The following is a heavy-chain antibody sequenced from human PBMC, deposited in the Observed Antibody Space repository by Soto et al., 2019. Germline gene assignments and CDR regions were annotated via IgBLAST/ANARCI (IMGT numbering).Heavy chain of an antibody. Sequence: ASVKVSCKASRGTFSSYAISWVRQAPGQGLEWMGGIIPIFGTANYAQKFQGRVTITADESTSTAYMELSSLRSEDTAVYYCARVRSIAVAGKDYYGMDVWGQGTTVTVSS. CDR1: RGTFSSYA. D-gene: IGHD6-19*01. CDR2: IIPIFGTA. CDR3: ARVRSIAVAGKDYYGMDV. J-gene: IGHJ6*02. V-gene: IGHV1-69*13.